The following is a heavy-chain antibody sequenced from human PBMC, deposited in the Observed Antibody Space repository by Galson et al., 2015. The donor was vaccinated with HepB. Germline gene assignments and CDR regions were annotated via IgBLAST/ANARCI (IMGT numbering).Heavy chain of an antibody. V-gene: IGHV3-30*18. CDR2: ISYDGSNK. CDR3: AKLVGSGWYHGPGADV. D-gene: IGHD6-19*01. CDR1: GFTFSSYG. Sequence: SLRLSCAASGFTFSSYGMHWVRQAPGKGLEWVAVISYDGSNKYYADSVKGRFTISRDNSKNTLYLQMNSLRAEDTAVYYCAKLVGSGWYHGPGADVWGKGTTVTVSS. J-gene: IGHJ6*04.